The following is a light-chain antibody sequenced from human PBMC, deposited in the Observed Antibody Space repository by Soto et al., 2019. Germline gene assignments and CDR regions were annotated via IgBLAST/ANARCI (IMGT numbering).Light chain of an antibody. CDR1: QSISNW. V-gene: IGKV1-39*01. Sequence: DIQMTQSPSTLPASVGDXXTXXXXASQSISNWLAWYQQKPGKAPKLLIYAASSLQSGVPSRFSGSGSGTHFTLTISSLQPEDFATYYCQQNYSPPPITFGQGTRLEIK. CDR3: QQNYSPPPIT. J-gene: IGKJ5*01. CDR2: AAS.